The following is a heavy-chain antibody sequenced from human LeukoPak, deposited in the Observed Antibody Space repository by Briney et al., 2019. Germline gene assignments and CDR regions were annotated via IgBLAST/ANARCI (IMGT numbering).Heavy chain of an antibody. J-gene: IGHJ6*02. V-gene: IGHV3-48*03. CDR2: ISGSGTTI. D-gene: IGHD6-13*01. CDR1: GFTFSSYE. Sequence: GGSLRLSCAASGFTFSSYEMNWVRQAPGKGLEWVSYISGSGTTIDYADSVKGRFTISRDNAKNSLCLQMNSLRAEDTAVYYCAREEKYSSSWVDVWGQGTTVTVSS. CDR3: AREEKYSSSWVDV.